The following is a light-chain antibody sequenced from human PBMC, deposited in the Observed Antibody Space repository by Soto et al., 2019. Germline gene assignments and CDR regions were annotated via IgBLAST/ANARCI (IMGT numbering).Light chain of an antibody. V-gene: IGKV3-20*01. J-gene: IGKJ1*01. CDR2: SAS. CDR1: QSVTSSY. Sequence: ELVLTQSPGTLSLSPGERATLLCRASQSVTSSYLAWYQQKPGQAPRLLIYSASSRATGIPDRFSGSGSGTGFTLTISRLEPEDFGVYYCQQYGSSPWTFGQGTKVDIK. CDR3: QQYGSSPWT.